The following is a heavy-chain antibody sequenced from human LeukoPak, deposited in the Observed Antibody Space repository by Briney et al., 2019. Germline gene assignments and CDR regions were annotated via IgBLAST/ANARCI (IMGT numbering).Heavy chain of an antibody. CDR1: GYTFTNSY. CDR3: ARITDGYNDAYDI. CDR2: INPDGGNT. D-gene: IGHD5-24*01. Sequence: GASVKVSCKASGYTFTNSYIHWVRQAPGQVLEWMGLINPDGGNTNYAQNFQGRVTLTRDTSTSTVYMELSSLRSEDTAIYYCARITDGYNDAYDIWGQGTVVTVPS. V-gene: IGHV1-46*01. J-gene: IGHJ3*02.